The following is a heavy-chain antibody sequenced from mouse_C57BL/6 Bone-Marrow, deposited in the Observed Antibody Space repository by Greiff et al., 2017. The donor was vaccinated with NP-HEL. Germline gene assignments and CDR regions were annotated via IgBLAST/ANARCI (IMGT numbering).Heavy chain of an antibody. CDR2: INPYNGGT. CDR3: ARGGDWANFDY. V-gene: IGHV1-19*01. CDR1: GYTFTDYY. Sequence: EVQLQQSGPVLVKPGASVKMSCKASGYTFTDYYMNWVKQSHGKSLEWIGVINPYNGGTSYNLKFKGKATLTVDKSSSTAYMELNSLTSENSAVYYSARGGDWANFDYWGQSTTLTVSS. D-gene: IGHD3-1*01. J-gene: IGHJ2*01.